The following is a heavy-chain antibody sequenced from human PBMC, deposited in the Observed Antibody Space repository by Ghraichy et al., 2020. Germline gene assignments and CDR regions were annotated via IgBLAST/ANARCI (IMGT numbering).Heavy chain of an antibody. CDR3: NVEAVDSEDYYYGMDV. CDR1: GFIFSSYA. CDR2: ISFDGSNK. J-gene: IGHJ6*02. V-gene: IGHV3-30*03. D-gene: IGHD3-9*01. Sequence: LTCAASGFIFSSYAMHWVRQAPGKGLVWVASISFDGSNKYYGDSVKGRFTISRDNSKNTVYLQMNSLTAEDTAVYYCNVEAVDSEDYYYGMDVWGQGTTVTVSS.